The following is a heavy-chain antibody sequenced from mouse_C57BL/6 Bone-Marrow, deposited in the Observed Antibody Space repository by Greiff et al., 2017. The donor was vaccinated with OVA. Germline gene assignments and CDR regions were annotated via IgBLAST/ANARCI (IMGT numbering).Heavy chain of an antibody. V-gene: IGHV5-6*01. CDR2: ISSGGSYT. CDR1: GFTFSSYG. CDR3: ARHRPAY. Sequence: EVQRVESGGDLVKPGGSLKLSCAASGFTFSSYGMSWVRQTPDKRLEWVATISSGGSYTYYPDSVQGRFTISRDNATNTLYLQMSSLKSEDTAMYYCARHRPAYWGQGTLVTVSA. J-gene: IGHJ3*01.